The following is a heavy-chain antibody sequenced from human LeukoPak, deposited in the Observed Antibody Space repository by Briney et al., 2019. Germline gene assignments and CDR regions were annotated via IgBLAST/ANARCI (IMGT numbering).Heavy chain of an antibody. Sequence: SETLSLTCIVSGGSIRSYYWSWIRQPPGKGLEWIGYTYYSGSTNYNPSLKSRVTISVDTSKNQFSLKLSSVTAADTAVYYCARVGCSSTSCQRRGGFDPWGQGTLVTVSS. D-gene: IGHD2-2*01. CDR2: TYYSGST. J-gene: IGHJ5*02. CDR3: ARVGCSSTSCQRRGGFDP. CDR1: GGSIRSYY. V-gene: IGHV4-59*01.